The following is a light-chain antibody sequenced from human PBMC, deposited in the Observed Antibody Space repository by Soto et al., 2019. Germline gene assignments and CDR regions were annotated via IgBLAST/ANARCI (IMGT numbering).Light chain of an antibody. Sequence: QSALTQPASVSGSPGQSITISCTGTSSDVGSHNLVSWYQQHPGQAPTLMIYEVTKRPLGVSTRLSASKSGNTASLTISGLQAEDEANHYCCSYGGSRAVFGSGTQLTVL. CDR1: SSDVGSHNL. CDR2: EVT. J-gene: IGLJ7*01. V-gene: IGLV2-23*02. CDR3: CSYGGSRAV.